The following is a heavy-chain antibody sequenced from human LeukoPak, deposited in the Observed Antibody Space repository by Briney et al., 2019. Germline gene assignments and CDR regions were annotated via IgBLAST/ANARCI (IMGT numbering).Heavy chain of an antibody. CDR3: AKDATLYYDISEGMDV. CDR1: GFTFSSYG. V-gene: IGHV3-30*18. D-gene: IGHD3-9*01. CDR2: ISYDGSNK. Sequence: GGSLRLSCAASGFTFSSYGMHWVRQAPGKGLEWVAVISYDGSNKYYADSVKGRFTISRDNSKNTLYLQMNSLRAEDTAVYYCAKDATLYYDISEGMDVWGQGTTVTVSS. J-gene: IGHJ6*02.